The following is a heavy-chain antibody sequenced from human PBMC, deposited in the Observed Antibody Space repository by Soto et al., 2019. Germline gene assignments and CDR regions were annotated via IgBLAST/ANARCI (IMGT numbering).Heavy chain of an antibody. J-gene: IGHJ5*02. D-gene: IGHD2-8*01. CDR3: AKDPKSTIRFNWFDP. CDR1: GFTFSSYA. Sequence: EVQLSESGGGLVQPGGSLRLSCAASGFTFSSYAMSWVRQAPGKGLEWVSGISGSGSGTYYADSGKGRFTSSRDNSTKTLYLQMNSLRAEDTAIYYCAKDPKSTIRFNWFDPWGQGTLVTVSS. CDR2: ISGSGSGT. V-gene: IGHV3-23*01.